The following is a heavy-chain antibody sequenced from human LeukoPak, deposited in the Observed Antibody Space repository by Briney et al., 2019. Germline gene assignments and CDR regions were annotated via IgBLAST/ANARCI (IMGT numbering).Heavy chain of an antibody. CDR2: IIPVLGIA. CDR3: ARRGGTTGDAFDI. D-gene: IGHD1-1*01. CDR1: GYTFTSYA. V-gene: IGHV1-69*04. J-gene: IGHJ3*02. Sequence: VASVKVSCKASGYTFTSYAISWVRQAPGQGLEWMGRIIPVLGIANYAQKFQGRVTITADKSTSTAYMELSSLRSEDTAVYYCARRGGTTGDAFDIWGQGTMVTVSS.